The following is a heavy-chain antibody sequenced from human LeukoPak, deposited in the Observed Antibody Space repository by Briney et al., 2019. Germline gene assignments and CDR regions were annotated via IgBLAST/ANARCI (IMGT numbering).Heavy chain of an antibody. CDR2: IYPVDSDT. Sequence: GESLKISCQGSGYSFTSYWIGWVRQMPGKGLDWMGIIYPVDSDTRYSPSFQGQVTISADKSISTAYLQWSSLKASDTAMYYCARYYCSSTSCYGLLHPPFDYWGQGTLVTVSS. CDR1: GYSFTSYW. J-gene: IGHJ4*02. V-gene: IGHV5-51*01. D-gene: IGHD2-2*01. CDR3: ARYYCSSTSCYGLLHPPFDY.